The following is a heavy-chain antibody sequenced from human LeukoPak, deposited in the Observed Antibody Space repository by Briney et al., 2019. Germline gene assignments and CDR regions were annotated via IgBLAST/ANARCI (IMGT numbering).Heavy chain of an antibody. D-gene: IGHD6-19*01. CDR3: ARALGGTTDFDY. CDR1: GGSISPYY. CDR2: SYYSGTT. V-gene: IGHV4-59*01. J-gene: IGHJ4*02. Sequence: SETLSLTCTVSGGSISPYYWSWIRQPPGKGLEWIGYSYYSGTTSYNPSLKSRVTISVDTSKNQFSLKLSSVTAADTAVYYCARALGGTTDFDYWGQGTLVTVSS.